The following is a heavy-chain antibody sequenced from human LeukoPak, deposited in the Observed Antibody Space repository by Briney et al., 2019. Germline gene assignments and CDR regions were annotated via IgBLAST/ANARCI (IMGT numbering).Heavy chain of an antibody. CDR1: GGSISSYY. D-gene: IGHD2-21*02. CDR2: IYTSGST. J-gene: IGHJ3*02. V-gene: IGHV4-4*07. CDR3: ASLAYCGGDCYSDAFDI. Sequence: SETLSLTCTVSGGSISSYYWSWIRQPAGKGLEWIGRIYTSGSTNYNPSLKSRVTMSVDTSKNQFSLKLSSVTAADTAVYYCASLAYCGGDCYSDAFDIWGQGKMVTVSS.